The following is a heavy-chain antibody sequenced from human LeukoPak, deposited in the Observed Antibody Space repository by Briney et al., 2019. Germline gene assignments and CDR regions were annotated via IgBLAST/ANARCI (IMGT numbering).Heavy chain of an antibody. CDR1: GFTFSSYW. D-gene: IGHD5-18*01. CDR2: IKQDGSEK. Sequence: GGSLRLSCAASGFTFSSYWMSWVRQAPGKGLEWVANIKQDGSEKYYVDSVKGRFTISRDNAKNSLYLQMNSLRAEETAVYYCARVMDSYGSFPDYFDYWGQGTLVTVSS. CDR3: ARVMDSYGSFPDYFDY. J-gene: IGHJ4*02. V-gene: IGHV3-7*01.